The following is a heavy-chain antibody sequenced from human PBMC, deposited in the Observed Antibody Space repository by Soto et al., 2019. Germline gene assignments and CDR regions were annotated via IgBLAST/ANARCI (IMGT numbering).Heavy chain of an antibody. Sequence: EVQVVESGGGLVKPGGSLRLSCAASGFTFNEAWLSWVRQAPGKGLEWIGRIKHKDAGGTVDYAAFVQGRFTISRDDSRNTLFLQINSLNTEDTAVYYCTTVSHFNLGAQGILVTVSS. D-gene: IGHD2-21*01. CDR1: GFTFNEAW. J-gene: IGHJ4*02. V-gene: IGHV3-15*01. CDR2: IKHKDAGGTV. CDR3: TTVSHFNL.